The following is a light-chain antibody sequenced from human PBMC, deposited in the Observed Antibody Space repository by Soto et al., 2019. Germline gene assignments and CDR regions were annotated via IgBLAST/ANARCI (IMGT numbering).Light chain of an antibody. CDR3: QQSYSSTPIT. V-gene: IGKV1-39*01. J-gene: IGKJ5*01. CDR1: QSISNF. CDR2: AAS. Sequence: DIQMTQSPSSLSASVGDRVSITCRASQSISNFLNWYQQKAGKAPKLLIYAASSLQSGVPSRFSGSGSGTDFTLIISSLQPEDFATYYCQQSYSSTPITFGQGTRLEIK.